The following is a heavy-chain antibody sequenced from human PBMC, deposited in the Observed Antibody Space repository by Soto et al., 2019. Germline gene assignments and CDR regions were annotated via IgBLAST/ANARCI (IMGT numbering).Heavy chain of an antibody. Sequence: SETLSPPCSVPGDPMTDYYWAWIRHPAGKGLEWVGHIDATWDTYYNRSLTGRLAMSVDTSKKQFSLTLTSVTAADTAMYYCARAPISMSGLTVVLHWFDSWGQGTLVTVSS. CDR2: IDATWDT. CDR3: ARAPISMSGLTVVLHWFDS. J-gene: IGHJ5*01. V-gene: IGHV4-4*07. CDR1: GDPMTDYY. D-gene: IGHD2-15*01.